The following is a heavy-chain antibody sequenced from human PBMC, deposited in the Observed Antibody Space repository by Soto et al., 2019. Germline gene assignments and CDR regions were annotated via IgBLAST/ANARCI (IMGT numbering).Heavy chain of an antibody. Sequence: GGSLRLSCAASGLTFNSYGMHWVRQAPGKGLEWVAVISSDGSNKYYADSVKGRFTISRDNSKNTLYLQMNSLRAEDTAIYYCAKEGRRPYSSGWFGFDYWGQGTLVTVSS. CDR3: AKEGRRPYSSGWFGFDY. J-gene: IGHJ4*02. CDR1: GLTFNSYG. V-gene: IGHV3-30*18. D-gene: IGHD6-19*01. CDR2: ISSDGSNK.